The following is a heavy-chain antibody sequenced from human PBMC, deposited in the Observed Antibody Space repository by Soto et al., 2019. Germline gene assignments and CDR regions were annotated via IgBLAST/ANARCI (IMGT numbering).Heavy chain of an antibody. CDR2: MNSDGSST. D-gene: IGHD1-26*01. CDR3: VREDSGTYYWIDY. CDR1: GFTFSKFW. V-gene: IGHV3-74*01. Sequence: TGGSLRLSCAASGFTFSKFWMHWVRQAPGKGLVWVSRMNSDGSSTTYADSVKGRFTISRDNAKNTLYLQMNSLRAEDTAVYYCVREDSGTYYWIDYWGQGT. J-gene: IGHJ4*02.